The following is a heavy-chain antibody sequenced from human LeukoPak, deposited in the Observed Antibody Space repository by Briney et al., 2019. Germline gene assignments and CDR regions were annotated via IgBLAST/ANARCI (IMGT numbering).Heavy chain of an antibody. CDR3: AREATEIDY. CDR1: GFTFSSYW. J-gene: IGHJ4*02. V-gene: IGHV3-74*01. CDR2: INNDGSGT. Sequence: GGSLRLSCAASGFTFSSYWMHWVRQAPGKGPVWVSRINNDGSGTTYADSVKGRFTISRDDAKNTLYLQMNSLRAEDTAVYYCAREATEIDYWGQGTLVTVSS.